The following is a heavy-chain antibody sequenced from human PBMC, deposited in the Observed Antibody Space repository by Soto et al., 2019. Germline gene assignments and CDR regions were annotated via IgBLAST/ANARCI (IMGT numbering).Heavy chain of an antibody. CDR1: GGSISSGGYY. Sequence: QVQLQESGPGLVKPSQTLSLTCTVSGGSISSGGYYWSWIRQHPGKGLEWIGYIYYSGSTYYNPSLKSRVTVSVDRSKNQFSLKLSSVTAADTAVYYCARRLELYGSSWIDYWGQGTLVTVSS. CDR3: ARRLELYGSSWIDY. CDR2: IYYSGST. J-gene: IGHJ4*02. D-gene: IGHD6-13*01. V-gene: IGHV4-31*03.